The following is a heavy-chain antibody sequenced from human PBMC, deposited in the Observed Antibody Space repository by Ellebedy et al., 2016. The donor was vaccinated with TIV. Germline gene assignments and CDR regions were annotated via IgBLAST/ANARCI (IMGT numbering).Heavy chain of an antibody. J-gene: IGHJ4*02. CDR3: AREDYYDSSGYYYY. V-gene: IGHV1-2*04. CDR2: INPNSGGT. D-gene: IGHD3-22*01. Sequence: AASVKVSCKASGYTFTGYYMHWVRQAPGQGLEWMGWINPNSGGTNYAQKFQGWVTVTRDTSISTAYMELSRLRSDDTAVYYCAREDYYDSSGYYYYWGQGTLVTVSS. CDR1: GYTFTGYY.